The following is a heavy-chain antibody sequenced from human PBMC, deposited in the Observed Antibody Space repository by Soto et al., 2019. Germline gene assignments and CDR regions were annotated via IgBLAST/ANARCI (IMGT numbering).Heavy chain of an antibody. CDR3: ASVPYDFWSGYYYYYYGMDV. CDR2: ISSSSSTI. V-gene: IGHV3-48*04. D-gene: IGHD3-3*01. CDR1: GFTFSSYS. J-gene: IGHJ6*02. Sequence: GGSLRLSCAASGFTFSSYSMNWVRQAPGKGLEWVSYISSSSSTIYYADSVKGRFTISRDNAKNSLYLQMNSLRAEDTAVYYCASVPYDFWSGYYYYYYGMDVWGQGTTVTVSS.